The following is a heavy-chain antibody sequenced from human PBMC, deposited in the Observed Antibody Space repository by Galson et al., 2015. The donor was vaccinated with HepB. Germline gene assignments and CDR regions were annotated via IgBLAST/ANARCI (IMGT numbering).Heavy chain of an antibody. CDR3: ARAGGGVVAANPDY. J-gene: IGHJ4*02. CDR1: GFTFSSYW. CDR2: IKQDGSEK. V-gene: IGHV3-7*01. Sequence: SLRLSCAASGFTFSSYWMSWVRQAPGKGLEWVANIKQDGSEKYYVDSMKGRFIISRDNAKDSLYLQMSSLRVEDTAVYYCARAGGGVVAANPDYWGQGTLVTVSS. D-gene: IGHD2-15*01.